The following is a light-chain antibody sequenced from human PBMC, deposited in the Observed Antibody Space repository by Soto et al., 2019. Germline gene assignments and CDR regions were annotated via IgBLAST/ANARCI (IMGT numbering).Light chain of an antibody. CDR1: QSVSSS. J-gene: IGKJ4*01. CDR2: DAS. CDR3: QQYNNWPPLT. V-gene: IGKV3-15*01. Sequence: EIVMTQSPATLSVSPGDRATLSCRASQSVSSSLAWYQQIPGQAPRLLIYDASTRATGIPARFGGSGSGTEFTLTISSRQSEDVAVYYCQQYNNWPPLTFGGGTKVELK.